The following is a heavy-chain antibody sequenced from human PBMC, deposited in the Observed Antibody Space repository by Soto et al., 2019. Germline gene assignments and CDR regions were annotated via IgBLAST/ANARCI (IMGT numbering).Heavy chain of an antibody. Sequence: SLRLSCAASGFTFSSYGMHWVRQAPGKGLEWVAVIWYDGSNKYYADSVKGRFTISRDNSKNTLYLQMNSLRAEDTAVYYCAREYSSSFGGGTPAYCGQGTLVTVSS. CDR3: AREYSSSFGGGTPAY. V-gene: IGHV3-33*01. J-gene: IGHJ4*02. CDR1: GFTFSSYG. D-gene: IGHD6-13*01. CDR2: IWYDGSNK.